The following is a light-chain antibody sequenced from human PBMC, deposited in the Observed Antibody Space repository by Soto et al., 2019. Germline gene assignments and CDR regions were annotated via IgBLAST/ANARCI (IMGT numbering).Light chain of an antibody. J-gene: IGLJ2*01. CDR2: ANR. CDR1: SSNIGAGYD. Sequence: SVLTQPPSVSAAPEQRVTISCTGSSSNIGAGYDVHWYQHLPGTAPKLLIYANRGRPSGVPDRFSGSKSGTSASLGITGVQDEDEADYYCQSYDSSLRGSLFGGGTKLTVL. V-gene: IGLV1-40*01. CDR3: QSYDSSLRGSL.